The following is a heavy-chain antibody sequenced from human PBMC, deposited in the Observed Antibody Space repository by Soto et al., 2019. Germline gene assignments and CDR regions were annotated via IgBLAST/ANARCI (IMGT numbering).Heavy chain of an antibody. Sequence: SQTMSLTSTASGGSINSYYWGWIRQPAGNGLEWIGRIYTSGSTNYNSSLKSRVTMSVDSSKNQFSLKLSSVTAADTAVYYCAREGRGYCSGGNCCPTYYFDYWGQGTLVTVSS. V-gene: IGHV4-4*07. CDR1: GGSINSYY. CDR2: IYTSGST. J-gene: IGHJ4*02. CDR3: AREGRGYCSGGNCCPTYYFDY. D-gene: IGHD2-15*01.